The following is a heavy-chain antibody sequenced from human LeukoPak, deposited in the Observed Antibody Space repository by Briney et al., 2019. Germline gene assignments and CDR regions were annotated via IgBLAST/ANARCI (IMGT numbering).Heavy chain of an antibody. CDR2: INSDGSST. CDR1: GFTFSSYW. Sequence: GGSLRLSCAASGFTFSSYWMHWVRQAPGKGLVWVSRINSDGSSTSYADSVKGRFTISRDNAKNTLYLQMNSLRAEDTAVYYCARGPAGIAAAGNIDYWGQGTLVTVSS. J-gene: IGHJ4*02. D-gene: IGHD6-13*01. V-gene: IGHV3-74*01. CDR3: ARGPAGIAAAGNIDY.